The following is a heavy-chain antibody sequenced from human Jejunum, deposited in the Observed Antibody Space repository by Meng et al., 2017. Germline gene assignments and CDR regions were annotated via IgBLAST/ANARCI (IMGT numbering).Heavy chain of an antibody. CDR1: GGSISNDY. Sequence: QERWQQSGPGLVKPSESRSLTCTVSGGSISNDYWSWLRQPPGTGPEWLAYIYSTGKTNYNPSLKSRLTISIDTSKNQFSLKLNSVTAAYTAVYYCARGAGWYPSWGQGTLVTVSS. CDR2: IYSTGKT. V-gene: IGHV4-59*12. J-gene: IGHJ5*02. CDR3: ARGAGWYPS. D-gene: IGHD6-19*01.